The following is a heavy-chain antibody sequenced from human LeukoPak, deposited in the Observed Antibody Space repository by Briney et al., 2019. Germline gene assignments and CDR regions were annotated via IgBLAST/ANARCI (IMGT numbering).Heavy chain of an antibody. J-gene: IGHJ4*02. D-gene: IGHD3-22*01. CDR1: GFTFSSYA. CDR3: ARDYYDSSGYLYYFDY. Sequence: PGGSLRLSCAASGFTFSSYAMSWVRQAPGKGLEWVANIKQDGSENYYVDSVKGRFTISRDNAKNSLYLQMNSLRAEDTAVYYCARDYYDSSGYLYYFDYWGQGTLVTVSS. CDR2: IKQDGSEN. V-gene: IGHV3-7*01.